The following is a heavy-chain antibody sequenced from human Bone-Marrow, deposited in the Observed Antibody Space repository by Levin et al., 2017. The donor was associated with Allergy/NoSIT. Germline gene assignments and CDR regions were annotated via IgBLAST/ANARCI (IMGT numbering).Heavy chain of an antibody. J-gene: IGHJ4*02. V-gene: IGHV4-34*01. CDR1: GGSFSGYY. CDR2: INHSGST. CDR3: ARENYGVRPGGGDY. Sequence: SETLSLTCAVYGGSFSGYYWSWIRQPPGKGLEWIGEINHSGSTNYNPSLKSRVTISVDTSKNQFSLKLSSVTAADTAVYYCARENYGVRPGGGDYWGQGTLVTVSS. D-gene: IGHD4-17*01.